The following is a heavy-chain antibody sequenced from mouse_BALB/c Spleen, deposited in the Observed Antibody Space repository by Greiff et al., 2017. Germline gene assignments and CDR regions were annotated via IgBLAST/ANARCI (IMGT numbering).Heavy chain of an antibody. CDR3: AKIYYDYDAAMDY. V-gene: IGHV2-5-1*01. J-gene: IGHJ4*01. CDR2: IWRGGST. D-gene: IGHD2-4*01. CDR1: GFSLTSYG. Sequence: QVQLKESGPSLVQPSQSLSITCTVSGFSLTSYGVHWVRQSPGKGLEWLGVIWRGGSTDYNAAFMSRLSITKDNSKSQVFFKMNSLQADDTAIYYCAKIYYDYDAAMDYGGQGTSVTVSS.